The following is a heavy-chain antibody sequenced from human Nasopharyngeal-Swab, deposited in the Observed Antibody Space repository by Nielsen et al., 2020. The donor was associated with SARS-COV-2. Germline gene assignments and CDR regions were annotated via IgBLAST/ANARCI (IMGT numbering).Heavy chain of an antibody. CDR2: IYYSGST. J-gene: IGHJ4*02. V-gene: IGHV4-39*07. CDR3: ARVIVGADYFDY. Sequence: SETLSLTCTVAGGSISSYYWGWIRQPPGKGLEWIGSIYYSGSTYYNPSLKSRVTISVDTSKNQFSLKLSSVNAADTAVYYCARVIVGADYFDYWGQGTLVTVSS. D-gene: IGHD1-26*01. CDR1: GGSISSYY.